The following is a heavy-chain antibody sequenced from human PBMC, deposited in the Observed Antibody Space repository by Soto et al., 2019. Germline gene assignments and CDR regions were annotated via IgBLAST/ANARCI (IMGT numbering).Heavy chain of an antibody. D-gene: IGHD3-22*01. Sequence: GGSLRLSCAASGFTFSNAWMSWVRQAPGKGLEWVGRIKSKTDGGSTDYAAPVKGRFTISREDSKNTLYLQMNSLKTEDKAGYYCTTDDSSGYVDWGQGTLVTVSS. CDR2: IKSKTDGGST. J-gene: IGHJ4*02. V-gene: IGHV3-15*01. CDR1: GFTFSNAW. CDR3: TTDDSSGYVD.